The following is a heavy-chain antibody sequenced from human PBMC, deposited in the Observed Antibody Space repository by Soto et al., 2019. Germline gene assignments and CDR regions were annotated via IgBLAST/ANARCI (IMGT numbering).Heavy chain of an antibody. CDR3: AGSGIDDATCQSGMDV. V-gene: IGHV1-69*13. D-gene: IGHD6-25*01. J-gene: IGHJ6*02. Sequence: ASVKVSCKASGGTFSSYAISWVRQAPGQGLEWMGGIIPIFGTANYAQKFQGRVTITADESTSTAYMELSSLRSEDTAVYYCAGSGIDDATCQSGMDVWGQGTTVTVS. CDR1: GGTFSSYA. CDR2: IIPIFGTA.